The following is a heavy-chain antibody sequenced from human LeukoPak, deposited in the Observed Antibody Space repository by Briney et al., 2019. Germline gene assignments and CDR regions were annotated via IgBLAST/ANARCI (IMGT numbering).Heavy chain of an antibody. J-gene: IGHJ4*02. D-gene: IGHD3-3*01. V-gene: IGHV1-18*01. Sequence: ASVKVSCKASGYTFTSYGISWVRQAPGQGLEWMGWISAYNGNTNYAQKLQGRVTMTTDTSTSTAYMELRSLRSDDTAVYYCARDSSVTYYDFWRGYYDYWGQGTLVTVSS. CDR1: GYTFTSYG. CDR2: ISAYNGNT. CDR3: ARDSSVTYYDFWRGYYDY.